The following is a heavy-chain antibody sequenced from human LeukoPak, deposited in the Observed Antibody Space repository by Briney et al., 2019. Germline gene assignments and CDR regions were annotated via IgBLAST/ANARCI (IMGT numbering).Heavy chain of an antibody. Sequence: SETLSLTRAVYGGSFGGYYWSWIRQPPGKGLEWIGEINHSGSTICNPSLKSRVTISVDTSKNQFSLKLTSVTAADTAVYFCAKRRFLEWLSPHAFDIWGQGTMVTVSS. CDR3: AKRRFLEWLSPHAFDI. V-gene: IGHV4-34*01. CDR2: INHSGST. CDR1: GGSFGGYY. J-gene: IGHJ3*02. D-gene: IGHD3-3*01.